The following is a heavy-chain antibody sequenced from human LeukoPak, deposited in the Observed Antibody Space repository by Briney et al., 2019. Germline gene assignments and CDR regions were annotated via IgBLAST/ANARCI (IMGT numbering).Heavy chain of an antibody. J-gene: IGHJ4*02. V-gene: IGHV4-31*03. Sequence: SETLPLTCTVSGGSISSGGYYWSWIRQHPGKGLEWIGYIYYSGSTYYNPSLKSRVTISVDTSRNQFSLKLSSVTAADTAVYYCARDGRYYGSGIIDYWGQGTLVTVSS. CDR3: ARDGRYYGSGIIDY. D-gene: IGHD3-10*01. CDR2: IYYSGST. CDR1: GGSISSGGYY.